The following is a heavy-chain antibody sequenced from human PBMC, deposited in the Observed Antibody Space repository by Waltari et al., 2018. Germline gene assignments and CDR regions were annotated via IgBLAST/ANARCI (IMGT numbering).Heavy chain of an antibody. J-gene: IGHJ2*01. D-gene: IGHD2-8*01. Sequence: QVQLVQSGAEVKKPGASVKVSCKASGYTFTGYYMHWVRQAPGQGLEWMGRINPNSGGTNYAQKFQGRVTITADTSTDTAYMELSSLRSEDTAVYYCARDRMVQGYFDLWGRGTLVTVSS. CDR1: GYTFTGYY. V-gene: IGHV1-2*06. CDR3: ARDRMVQGYFDL. CDR2: INPNSGGT.